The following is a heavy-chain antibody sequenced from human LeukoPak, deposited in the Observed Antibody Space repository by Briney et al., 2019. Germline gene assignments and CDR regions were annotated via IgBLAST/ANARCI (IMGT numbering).Heavy chain of an antibody. D-gene: IGHD6-19*01. J-gene: IGHJ6*04. V-gene: IGHV3-30*01. CDR2: GSNK. Sequence: GSNKYYADSVKGRFTISRDNSNNTLYLQMNSLRAEDTAVYYRARDKQWLVRPGYYYYGMDVWGKGTTVTVSS. CDR3: ARDKQWLVRPGYYYYGMDV.